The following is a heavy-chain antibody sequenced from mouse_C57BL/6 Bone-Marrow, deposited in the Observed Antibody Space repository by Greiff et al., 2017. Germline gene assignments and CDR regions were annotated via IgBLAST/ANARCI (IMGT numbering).Heavy chain of an antibody. CDR1: GFSFNTYA. CDR2: IRSKSNNYAT. Sequence: EVKLVESGGGLVQPKGSLKLSCAASGFSFNTYAMNWVRQAPGQGLEWVAWIRSKSNNYATYYADSVKDRFTISRDDSESMLYLQMNTLNTEDTAMYYCVGGIKRNYFDYGAQGTTLTVPS. J-gene: IGHJ2*01. V-gene: IGHV10-1*01. D-gene: IGHD1-1*02. CDR3: VGGIKRNYFDY.